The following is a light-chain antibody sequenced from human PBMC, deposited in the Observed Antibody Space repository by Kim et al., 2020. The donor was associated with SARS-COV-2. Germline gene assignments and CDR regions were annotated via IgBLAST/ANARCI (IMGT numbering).Light chain of an antibody. CDR2: YDD. V-gene: IGLV1-36*01. J-gene: IGLJ1*01. CDR3: AAWDGSLNAYV. CDR1: SSNIGNND. Sequence: QSVLTQPPSVSAAPRQGVSISGSGSSSNIGNNDVTWYQQVPGKAPKLLIYYDDLLTSGVSDRFSGSKSGTSASLATSGLQSEDEADYYCAAWDGSLNAYVFGTGTKVTVL.